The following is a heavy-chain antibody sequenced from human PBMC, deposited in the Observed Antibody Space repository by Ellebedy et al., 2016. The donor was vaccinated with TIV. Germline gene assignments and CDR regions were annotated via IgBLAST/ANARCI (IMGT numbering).Heavy chain of an antibody. V-gene: IGHV1-8*01. Sequence: ASVKVSXXASGYTFTSYDINWVRQATGQGLEWMGWMNPNSGNTGYAQKFQGRVTMTRNTSISTAYMELSSLRSEDTAVYYCASDSRDRCSSTSCYNWGQGTLVTVSS. J-gene: IGHJ4*02. CDR2: MNPNSGNT. CDR1: GYTFTSYD. D-gene: IGHD2-2*02. CDR3: ASDSRDRCSSTSCYN.